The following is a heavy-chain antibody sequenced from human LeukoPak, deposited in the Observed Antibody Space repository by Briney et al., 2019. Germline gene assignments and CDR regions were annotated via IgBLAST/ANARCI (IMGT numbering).Heavy chain of an antibody. CDR1: GYTFTGYY. J-gene: IGHJ4*02. Sequence: GASVKVSCTASGYTFTGYYMHWVRQAPGQGLEWRGWIKPNSGGTNYAQKFQGRVTMTRDTSISTAYMELIRLRSDDTAVYYCARGNDILTGYYRLYFDYWGQGTLVTVSS. CDR3: ARGNDILTGYYRLYFDY. CDR2: IKPNSGGT. V-gene: IGHV1-2*02. D-gene: IGHD3-9*01.